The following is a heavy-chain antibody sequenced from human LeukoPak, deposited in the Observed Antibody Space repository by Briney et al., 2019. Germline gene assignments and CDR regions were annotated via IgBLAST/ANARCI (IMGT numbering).Heavy chain of an antibody. Sequence: GGSLRLSCAASGFTFSSYWMHWVRQAPGKGLVWVSRINSDGSSTSYADSVKGRFTISRDNAKNTLYLQMNSLRAEDRAVYYCERVHSYGPGATTFDYWGQGTLVTVSS. D-gene: IGHD5-18*01. CDR3: ERVHSYGPGATTFDY. V-gene: IGHV3-74*01. J-gene: IGHJ4*02. CDR1: GFTFSSYW. CDR2: INSDGSST.